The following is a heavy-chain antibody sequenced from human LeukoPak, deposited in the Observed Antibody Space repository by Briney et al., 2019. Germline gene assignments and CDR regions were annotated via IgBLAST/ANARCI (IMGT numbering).Heavy chain of an antibody. CDR3: ARDGEDSSGWSTYLGWSYYFDY. Sequence: GGSLRLSCAASGFTFSSYSMNWVRQAPGKGLEWASSISSSSSYIYYADSVKGRFTISRDNAKNSLYLQMNSLRAEDTAVYYCARDGEDSSGWSTYLGWSYYFDYWGQGTLVTVSS. D-gene: IGHD6-19*01. V-gene: IGHV3-21*01. J-gene: IGHJ4*02. CDR1: GFTFSSYS. CDR2: ISSSSSYI.